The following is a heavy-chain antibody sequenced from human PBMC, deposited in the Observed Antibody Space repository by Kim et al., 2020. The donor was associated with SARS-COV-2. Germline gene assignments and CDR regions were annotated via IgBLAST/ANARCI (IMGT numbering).Heavy chain of an antibody. V-gene: IGHV1-18*01. Sequence: NYAQKFQGRVTMTADTSTSTAYMELRSLTSDDTAVYYCARGRGYGDFYLDYWGQGTLVTVSS. J-gene: IGHJ4*02. CDR3: ARGRGYGDFYLDY. D-gene: IGHD2-21*02.